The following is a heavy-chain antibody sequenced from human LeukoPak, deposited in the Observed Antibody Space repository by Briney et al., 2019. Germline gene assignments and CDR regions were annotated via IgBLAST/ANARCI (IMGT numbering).Heavy chain of an antibody. V-gene: IGHV3-7*01. J-gene: IGHJ6*03. D-gene: IGHD6-6*01. CDR1: GFTFSSYW. Sequence: GGSLRLSCAASGFTFSSYWMSWVRQAPGKGLEWVANIKQDGSEKYYVDSVKGRFTISRDNAKNSLYLQMNSLRAKDTAVYYCAREGRAARQTYYYYYMDVWGKGTTVTVSS. CDR3: AREGRAARQTYYYYYMDV. CDR2: IKQDGSEK.